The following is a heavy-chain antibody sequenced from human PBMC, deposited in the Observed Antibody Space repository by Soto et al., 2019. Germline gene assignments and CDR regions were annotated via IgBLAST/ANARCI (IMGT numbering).Heavy chain of an antibody. CDR1: GFTFSSYA. CDR3: AKNPGYYYDSTGYHFDY. D-gene: IGHD3-22*01. J-gene: IGHJ4*02. Sequence: PGGSLRLSCAASGFTFSSYAMTWVRQAPGQGLEWVSVSSGSGGSTYYADSVKGRFTISRDNSKNTLYLQMNSLRAEDTAVYYCAKNPGYYYDSTGYHFDYWGQGTLVTVSS. V-gene: IGHV3-23*01. CDR2: SSGSGGST.